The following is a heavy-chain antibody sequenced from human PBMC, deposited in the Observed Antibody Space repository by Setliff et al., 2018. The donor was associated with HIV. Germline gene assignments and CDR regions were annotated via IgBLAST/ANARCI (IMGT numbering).Heavy chain of an antibody. CDR1: GYRFTSHW. CDR2: IYPGDSET. CDR3: AREMRTIEGGALDI. D-gene: IGHD1-1*01. J-gene: IGHJ3*02. V-gene: IGHV5-51*01. Sequence: ISCEGSGYRFTSHWIAWVRQMPGKGLEWMGIIYPGDSETKYSPTFQGQVTFSADQTVSTAYLQWSSLKPSDTAMYYCAREMRTIEGGALDIWGQGTLVTVSS.